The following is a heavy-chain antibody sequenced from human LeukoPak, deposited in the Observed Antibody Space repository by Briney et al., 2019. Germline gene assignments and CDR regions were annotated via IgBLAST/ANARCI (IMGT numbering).Heavy chain of an antibody. D-gene: IGHD4-11*01. CDR3: AKDAQRGFDYSNSLDN. CDR2: IWPDGSNR. Sequence: GGSLRLTCATSGFTFSHYGMHWVRQAPGKGLEWVAVIWPDGSNRYYGDPVKGRFTISRDNFQRTVYLQMNSLRAEDTAVYYCAKDAQRGFDYSNSLDNWCQGTLVTVSS. J-gene: IGHJ4*02. CDR1: GFTFSHYG. V-gene: IGHV3-33*06.